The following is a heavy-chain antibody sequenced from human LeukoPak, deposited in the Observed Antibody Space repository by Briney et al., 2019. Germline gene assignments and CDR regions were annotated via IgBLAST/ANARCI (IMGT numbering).Heavy chain of an antibody. CDR1: GYTFTGYY. Sequence: GASVKVSCKASGYTFTGYYMHWVRQAPGQGLEWMGWINPNSGGTNYAQKFQGRVTMTRNTSISTAYMELSSLRSEDTAVYYCARGPVVVPASYYYGMDVWGQGTTVTVSS. J-gene: IGHJ6*02. CDR2: INPNSGGT. D-gene: IGHD2-2*01. CDR3: ARGPVVVPASYYYGMDV. V-gene: IGHV1-2*02.